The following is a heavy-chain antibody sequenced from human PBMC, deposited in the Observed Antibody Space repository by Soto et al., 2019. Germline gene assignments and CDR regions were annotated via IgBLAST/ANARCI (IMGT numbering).Heavy chain of an antibody. Sequence: SETLSLTCTVSGGSISSSSYYWGWVRQPPGKGLEWIGSIYYSGSTYYNPSLKSRVTISVDTSKNQFSLKLSSVTAADTAVYYCARDINGYGYSDYWGQGTLVTVSS. CDR2: IYYSGST. V-gene: IGHV4-39*07. CDR3: ARDINGYGYSDY. D-gene: IGHD5-18*01. J-gene: IGHJ4*02. CDR1: GGSISSSSYY.